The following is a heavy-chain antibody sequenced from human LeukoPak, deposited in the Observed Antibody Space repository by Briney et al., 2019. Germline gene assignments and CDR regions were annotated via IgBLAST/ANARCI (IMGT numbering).Heavy chain of an antibody. V-gene: IGHV4-4*02. D-gene: IGHD6-13*01. J-gene: IGHJ5*02. Sequence: SETLSLTCAVSGGSISSSNWWSWVRQPPGKGLEWIGEIYHSGSTNYNPPLKSRVTISVDKSKNQFSLKLSSVTAADTAVYYCARDGIAAAGYNWFDPWGQGTLVTVSS. CDR2: IYHSGST. CDR1: GGSISSSNW. CDR3: ARDGIAAAGYNWFDP.